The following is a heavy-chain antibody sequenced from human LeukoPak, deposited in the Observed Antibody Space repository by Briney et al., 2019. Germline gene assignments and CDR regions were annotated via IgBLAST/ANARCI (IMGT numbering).Heavy chain of an antibody. V-gene: IGHV4-39*06. CDR3: ARLPLSGDYYYMDV. J-gene: IGHJ6*03. CDR2: IYYSGST. Sequence: PSETLSLTCTVSGGSISSSSYYWGWIRQPPGKGLEWIGSIYYSGSTYYNPSLKSRVTISVDTSKNQFPLKLSSVTAADTAVYYCARLPLSGDYYYMDVWGKGTTVTVSS. CDR1: GGSISSSSYY. D-gene: IGHD1-14*01.